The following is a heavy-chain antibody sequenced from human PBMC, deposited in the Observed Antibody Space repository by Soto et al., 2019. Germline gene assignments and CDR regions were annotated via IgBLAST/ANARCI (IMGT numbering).Heavy chain of an antibody. CDR1: GGSFSGYY. V-gene: IGHV4-34*01. J-gene: IGHJ4*02. Sequence: SETLSLTCAVYGGSFSGYYWSWIRQPPGKGLEWIGEINHSGSTNYNPSLKSRVTISVDTSKNQFSLKLSSVTAADTAVYYCARTGVLRYFDWLPFDYWGQGTLVTVSS. D-gene: IGHD3-9*01. CDR2: INHSGST. CDR3: ARTGVLRYFDWLPFDY.